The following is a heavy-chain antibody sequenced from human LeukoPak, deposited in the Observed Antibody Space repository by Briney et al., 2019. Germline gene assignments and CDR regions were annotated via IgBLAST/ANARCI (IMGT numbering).Heavy chain of an antibody. V-gene: IGHV4-38-2*01. J-gene: IGHJ4*02. CDR2: IYHSGST. Sequence: PSETLSLTCAVSGYSISSGYYWGWIRQPPGKGLEWIGSIYHSGSTYYNPSLKSRVTISVDTSKNQFSLKLSSVTAADTAVYYCARLRRAGWLEYYFDYWGQGTLVTVSS. CDR1: GYSISSGYY. D-gene: IGHD5-12*01. CDR3: ARLRRAGWLEYYFDY.